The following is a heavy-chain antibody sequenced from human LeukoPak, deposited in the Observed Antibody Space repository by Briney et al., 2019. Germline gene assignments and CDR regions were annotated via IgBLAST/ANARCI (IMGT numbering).Heavy chain of an antibody. D-gene: IGHD2-2*01. CDR3: ARDAGVDCSSTSCSEGYYYYYYMDV. J-gene: IGHJ6*03. CDR2: IIPIFGTA. CDR1: GDTFSSYA. V-gene: IGHV1-69*05. Sequence: ASVKVSCKASGDTFSSYAISWVRQAPGQGLEWMGGIIPIFGTANYAQKFQGRVTITTDESTSTAYMEPSSLRSEDTAVYYCARDAGVDCSSTSCSEGYYYYYYMDVWGKGTTVTVSS.